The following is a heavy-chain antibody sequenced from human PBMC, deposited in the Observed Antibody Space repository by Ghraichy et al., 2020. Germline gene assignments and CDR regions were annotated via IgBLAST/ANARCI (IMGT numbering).Heavy chain of an antibody. J-gene: IGHJ4*02. CDR3: ARVSSSGYYILDY. Sequence: SLNISCAASGFTFSDYYMSWIRQAPGKGLEWVSYISSSSSYTNYADSVKGRFTISRDNAKNSLYLQMNSLRAEDTAVYYCARVSSSGYYILDYWGQGTLVTVSS. CDR2: ISSSSSYT. D-gene: IGHD3-22*01. V-gene: IGHV3-11*05. CDR1: GFTFSDYY.